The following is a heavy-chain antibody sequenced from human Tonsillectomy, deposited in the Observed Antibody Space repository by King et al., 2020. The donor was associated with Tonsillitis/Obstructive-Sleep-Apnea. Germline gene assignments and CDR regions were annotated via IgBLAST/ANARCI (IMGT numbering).Heavy chain of an antibody. CDR2: IDPSDSYT. D-gene: IGHD2-2*01. Sequence: QLVQSGAEVKKPGESLRISCKGSGYSFTSYWISWVRQMPGKGLEWMGRIDPSDSYTNYSPSFQGHVTISADKSISTAYLQWSSLKASDPAMYYCARHCVERYCSSTSPDYWGQGTLVTVSS. V-gene: IGHV5-10-1*01. CDR3: ARHCVERYCSSTSPDY. J-gene: IGHJ4*02. CDR1: GYSFTSYW.